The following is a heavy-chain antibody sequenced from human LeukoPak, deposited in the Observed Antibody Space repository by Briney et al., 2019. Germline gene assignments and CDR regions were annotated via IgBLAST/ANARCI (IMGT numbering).Heavy chain of an antibody. Sequence: SETLSLTCTVSGGSISSYYWSWIRQPPGKGLEWIGYIYYSGSTNYNPSLKSRVTISVDTSKNQFSLKLSSVTAADTAVYYCARGGSYGITTLDYWGQGTLATVSS. J-gene: IGHJ4*02. CDR3: ARGGSYGITTLDY. CDR2: IYYSGST. CDR1: GGSISSYY. V-gene: IGHV4-59*12. D-gene: IGHD5-18*01.